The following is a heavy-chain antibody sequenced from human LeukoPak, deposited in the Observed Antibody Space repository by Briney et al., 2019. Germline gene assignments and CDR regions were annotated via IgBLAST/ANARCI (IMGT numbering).Heavy chain of an antibody. CDR1: GYTFTSYC. CDR3: ASGDSSSWYLSY. V-gene: IGHV1-18*01. CDR2: ISDYNGNT. Sequence: ASVKVSCKASGYTFTSYCISWVRQAPGQGLEWMGWISDYNGNTNYAQKLQGRVTMTTDTSTSTAYMELRSLGSDDTAVYYCASGDSSSWYLSYWGQGTLVTVSS. D-gene: IGHD6-13*01. J-gene: IGHJ4*02.